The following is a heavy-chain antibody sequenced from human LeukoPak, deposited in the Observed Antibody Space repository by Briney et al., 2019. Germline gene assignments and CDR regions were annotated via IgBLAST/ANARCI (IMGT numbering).Heavy chain of an antibody. J-gene: IGHJ5*02. CDR3: ARANPPRWFDP. V-gene: IGHV3-53*01. CDR2: VYGDGST. CDR1: GFTVNHNY. Sequence: GGSLRLSCVASGFTVNHNYISWVRQAPGKGLEWVSVVYGDGSTHYADSVKGRFTISRDNAKNSLYLQMNSLRAEDTAVYYCARANPPRWFDPWGQGTLVTVSS.